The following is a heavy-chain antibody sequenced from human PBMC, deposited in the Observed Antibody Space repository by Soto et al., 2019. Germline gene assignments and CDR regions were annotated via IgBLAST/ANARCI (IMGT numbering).Heavy chain of an antibody. J-gene: IGHJ4*02. D-gene: IGHD3-16*01. CDR2: ISYDGSNK. CDR1: GFTFSSYG. CDR3: AKDLIAFDY. Sequence: GGSLRLSCAASGFTFSSYGMHWVRQAPGKGLEWVAVISYDGSNKYYADSVKGRFTISRDNSKNTLYLQMNSLRAEDTAVYYCAKDLIAFDYWGQGTLVTVS. V-gene: IGHV3-30*18.